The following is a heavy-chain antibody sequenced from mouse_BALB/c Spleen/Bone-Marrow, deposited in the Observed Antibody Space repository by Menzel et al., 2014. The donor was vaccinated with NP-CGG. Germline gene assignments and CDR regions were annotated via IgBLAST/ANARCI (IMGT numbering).Heavy chain of an antibody. CDR1: GFSLTDYG. CDR2: IWGDGRT. V-gene: IGHV2-6-7*01. D-gene: IGHD1-1*01. CDR3: ARNYYDSSFYFDY. J-gene: IGHJ2*01. Sequence: QVQLQQSGPGLVAPSQSLSITCTVSGFSLTDYGVNWVRRPPGKGLEWLGMIWGDGRTDYNSALKSRLSISKDNSKSQVFLKMNSLQTDDTARYYCARNYYDSSFYFDYWGQGTTLTVSS.